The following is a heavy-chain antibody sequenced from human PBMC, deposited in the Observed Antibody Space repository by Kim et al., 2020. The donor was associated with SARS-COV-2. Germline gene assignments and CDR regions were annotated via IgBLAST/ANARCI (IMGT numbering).Heavy chain of an antibody. CDR3: ATDPFITMIVVAQGYYYGMDV. J-gene: IGHJ6*02. V-gene: IGHV4-39*02. D-gene: IGHD3-22*01. CDR2: IYYSGST. Sequence: SETLSLTCTVSGGSISSSSYYWGWIRQPPGKGLEWIGSIYYSGSTYYNPSLKSRITISVDTSKNQFSLKLSSVTAADTAVYYCATDPFITMIVVAQGYYYGMDVWGQGTTVTVSS. CDR1: GGSISSSSYY.